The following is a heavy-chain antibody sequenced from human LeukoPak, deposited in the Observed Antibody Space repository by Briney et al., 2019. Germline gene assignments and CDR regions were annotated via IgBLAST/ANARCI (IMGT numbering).Heavy chain of an antibody. CDR1: GGSFSGYY. J-gene: IGHJ5*02. Sequence: SETLSLTCAVYGGSFSGYYWSWIRQPPGKGLEWIGEINHSGSTNYNPSLKSRATISVDTSKNQFSLKLSSVTAADTAVYYCARGTAGFDPWGQGTLVTVSS. V-gene: IGHV4-34*01. CDR2: INHSGST. CDR3: ARGTAGFDP.